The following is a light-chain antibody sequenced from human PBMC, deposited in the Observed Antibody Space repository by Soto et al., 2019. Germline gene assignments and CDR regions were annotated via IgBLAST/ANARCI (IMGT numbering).Light chain of an antibody. CDR2: DAS. CDR3: QHYNNWPLT. J-gene: IGKJ4*01. V-gene: IGKV3-11*01. CDR1: QSVSSY. Sequence: EIVLTQSPATLSLSPGERATLSCKASQSVSSYLAWYQQKPGQAPRLLIYDASNMATGIPDRFSGSGSGTDFTLTFSRLQSEDFAIYYCQHYNNWPLTFGGGTKVDIK.